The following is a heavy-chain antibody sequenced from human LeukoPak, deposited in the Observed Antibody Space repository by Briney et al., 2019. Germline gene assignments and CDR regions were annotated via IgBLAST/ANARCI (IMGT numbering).Heavy chain of an antibody. Sequence: SETLSLTFTVSGGSISSYYWSWIRQPPGKGPEWIGYIYYSGSTNYNPSLKSRVTISVDTSKNQFSLKLSSVTAADTAVYHCARCELDYGNAFDIWGQGTMVTVSS. V-gene: IGHV4-59*01. CDR1: GGSISSYY. CDR3: ARCELDYGNAFDI. D-gene: IGHD4-17*01. CDR2: IYYSGST. J-gene: IGHJ3*02.